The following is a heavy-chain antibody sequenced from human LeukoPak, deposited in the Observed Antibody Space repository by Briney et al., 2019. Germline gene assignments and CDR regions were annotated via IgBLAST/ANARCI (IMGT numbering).Heavy chain of an antibody. CDR2: IYPSGGST. Sequence: ASVKVSCKASGYTFTGYYMHWVRQAPGQGLEWMGTIYPSGGSTTYAQKFQGRVTMTRDMSTSTVHMELSSLRSEDTAVYYCAIGYCRGGSCDDEPGDAFDIWGQGTMVAVSS. V-gene: IGHV1-46*01. D-gene: IGHD2-15*01. CDR1: GYTFTGYY. CDR3: AIGYCRGGSCDDEPGDAFDI. J-gene: IGHJ3*02.